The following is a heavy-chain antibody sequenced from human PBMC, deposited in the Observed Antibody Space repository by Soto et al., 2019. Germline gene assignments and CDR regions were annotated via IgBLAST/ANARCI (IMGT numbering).Heavy chain of an antibody. CDR2: INPNSGGT. CDR1: GYTFTGYY. CDR3: ARDMYYDFWSGLFDY. D-gene: IGHD3-3*01. J-gene: IGHJ4*02. Sequence: ASVKVSCKASGYTFTGYYMHWVRQAPGQGLEWMGWINPNSGGTNYAQKFQGRVTITRDTSASTAYMELSSLRSEDTAVYYCARDMYYDFWSGLFDYWGQGTLVTVSS. V-gene: IGHV1-2*02.